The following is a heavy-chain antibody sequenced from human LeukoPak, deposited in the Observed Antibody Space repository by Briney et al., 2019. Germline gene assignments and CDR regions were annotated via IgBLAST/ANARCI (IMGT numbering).Heavy chain of an antibody. CDR3: ARGRDGYKFDY. V-gene: IGHV1-69*05. CDR1: GGTFSSYA. D-gene: IGHD5-24*01. Sequence: GASVRFSCKASGGTFSSYAISWVRQAPGQGLEWMGGIIPIFDTTNYAQKFQGRVTITTDESTSTAYMELSSLRSEDTAVYYCARGRDGYKFDYWGQGTLVTVSS. J-gene: IGHJ4*02. CDR2: IIPIFDTT.